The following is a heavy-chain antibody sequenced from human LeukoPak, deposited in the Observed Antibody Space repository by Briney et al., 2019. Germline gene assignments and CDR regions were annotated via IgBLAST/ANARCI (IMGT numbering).Heavy chain of an antibody. V-gene: IGHV3-33*01. J-gene: IGHJ4*02. CDR1: GFTFSSRG. D-gene: IGHD3-22*01. CDR3: ARWLGYNSGYFDD. Sequence: PGGSLRLSCAASGFTFSSRGMRWDRQAPGKGLEWVAVIWYDGSKQYYADSVKGRFTISRDNSKHTLFLQMNSLRAEDTALYFCARWLGYNSGYFDDWGQGTLVTVSS. CDR2: IWYDGSKQ.